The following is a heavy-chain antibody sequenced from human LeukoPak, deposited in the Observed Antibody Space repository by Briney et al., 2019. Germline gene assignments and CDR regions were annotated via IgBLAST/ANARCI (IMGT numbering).Heavy chain of an antibody. CDR3: ARTSGLVSYHYYGMDV. Sequence: GASVKVSCKASGYTFTSYGISWVRQAPGQGLEWMGWISAYNGNTNYAQKLQGRVTMTTDTSTSTAYMELRSLRSDDTAVYYCARTSGLVSYHYYGMDVWGQGTTVTVSS. D-gene: IGHD6-6*01. CDR2: ISAYNGNT. V-gene: IGHV1-18*01. J-gene: IGHJ6*02. CDR1: GYTFTSYG.